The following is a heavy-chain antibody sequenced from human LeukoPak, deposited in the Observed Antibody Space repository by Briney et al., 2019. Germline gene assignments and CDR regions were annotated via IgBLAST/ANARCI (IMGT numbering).Heavy chain of an antibody. Sequence: ASVKVSCKASGYTFTGYYIYWVRQAPGQGLEXXXXXNSDSGGTNSAQKFQGRVTMTRDTSISTANMELSSLTSDDTAVYYCARATKVVSGQAAWFDPWGQGTLVTVSS. V-gene: IGHV1-2*02. CDR3: ARATKVVSGQAAWFDP. CDR2: XNSDSGGT. D-gene: IGHD5/OR15-5a*01. J-gene: IGHJ5*02. CDR1: GYTFTGYY.